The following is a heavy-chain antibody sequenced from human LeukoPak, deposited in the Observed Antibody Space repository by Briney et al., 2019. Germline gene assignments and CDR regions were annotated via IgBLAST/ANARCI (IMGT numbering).Heavy chain of an antibody. CDR2: ISYDGTNK. CDR1: GFTFSRYG. J-gene: IGHJ4*02. CDR3: AREGSTVTTPYYFDY. D-gene: IGHD4-11*01. V-gene: IGHV3-30*03. Sequence: PGRFLRLSCAASGFTFSRYGMHWVRQAPGKGLEWVAVISYDGTNKDYADSVKGRFTITRDNSKNTLYLQMNSLRSEDTAVYYCAREGSTVTTPYYFDYWGQGTLVTVSS.